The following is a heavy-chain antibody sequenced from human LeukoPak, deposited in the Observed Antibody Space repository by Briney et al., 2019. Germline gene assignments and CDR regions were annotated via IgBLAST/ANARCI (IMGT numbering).Heavy chain of an antibody. V-gene: IGHV3-23*01. CDR2: ISGSGGST. J-gene: IGHJ4*02. D-gene: IGHD6-19*01. CDR1: GFTFSSYG. Sequence: GGSLRLSCAASGFTFSSYGMSWVRQAPGKGLEWVSAISGSGGSTYYADSVKGRFTISRDNSKNTLYVQMNSLRAEDTAVYYCAKKGDSYSSGGGYYFDYWGQGTLVTVSS. CDR3: AKKGDSYSSGGGYYFDY.